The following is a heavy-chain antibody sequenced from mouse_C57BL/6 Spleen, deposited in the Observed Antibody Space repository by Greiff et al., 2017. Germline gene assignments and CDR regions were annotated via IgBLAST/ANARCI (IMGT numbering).Heavy chain of an antibody. Sequence: EVQVVESGGGLVKPGGSLKLSCAASGFTFSDYGMHWVRQAPEKGLEWVAYISSGSSTIYYADTVKGRFTISRDNAKNTLFLQMTSLRSEDTAMYYCARPRVVASFDYWGQGTTRTVSS. CDR3: ARPRVVASFDY. CDR1: GFTFSDYG. J-gene: IGHJ2*01. V-gene: IGHV5-17*01. CDR2: ISSGSSTI. D-gene: IGHD1-1*01.